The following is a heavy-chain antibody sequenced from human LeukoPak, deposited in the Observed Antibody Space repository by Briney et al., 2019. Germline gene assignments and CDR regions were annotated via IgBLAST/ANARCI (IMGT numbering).Heavy chain of an antibody. V-gene: IGHV1-46*01. J-gene: IGHJ2*01. D-gene: IGHD4-23*01. CDR3: ATDYGGNSAPPFLSPSSYWYFDL. CDR2: INPRGDNT. CDR1: GYTFTNNY. Sequence: ASVKVSCKASGYTFTNNYMHWVRQAPGQGLEWMGLINPRGDNTWYAQKFQGRVSMTRDMATSTDYMELSSLRSEDTAVYYCATDYGGNSAPPFLSPSSYWYFDLWGRGTLVTVSS.